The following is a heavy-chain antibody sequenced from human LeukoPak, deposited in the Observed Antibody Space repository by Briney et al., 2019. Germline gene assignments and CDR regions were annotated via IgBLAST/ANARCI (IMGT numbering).Heavy chain of an antibody. V-gene: IGHV4-38-2*02. CDR3: ARLLGVIRGFRYMDV. J-gene: IGHJ6*03. CDR2: IYQSGST. CDR1: GYSIRNGYN. Sequence: SETLSLTCTVSGYSIRNGYNWGWIRLSPRKGLEWLGSIYQSGSTYYKPSLKSRVTISVDTPKNQFSLKLSSVTAADTAVYYCARLLGVIRGFRYMDVWGKGTTVTISS. D-gene: IGHD3-10*01.